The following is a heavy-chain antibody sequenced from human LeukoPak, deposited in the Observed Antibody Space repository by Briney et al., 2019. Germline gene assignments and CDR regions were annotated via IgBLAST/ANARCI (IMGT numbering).Heavy chain of an antibody. CDR1: GYTLTELS. CDR2: FDPEDGET. D-gene: IGHD3-10*01. V-gene: IGHV1-24*01. CDR3: ATRGGSDRLT. J-gene: IGHJ5*02. Sequence: ASVTVSFTVSGYTLTELSMHWVRQAPGKGLEWMGGFDPEDGETIYAQKFQGRVTMTEDTSTDTAYMELSSLRSEDTAVYYCATRGGSDRLTWGQGTLVTVSS.